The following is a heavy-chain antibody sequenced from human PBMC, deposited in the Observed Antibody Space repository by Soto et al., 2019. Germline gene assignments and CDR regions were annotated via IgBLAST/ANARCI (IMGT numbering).Heavy chain of an antibody. CDR1: GSSISSGGYY. CDR3: ARIDCSSTSCYSDPDAFDI. D-gene: IGHD2-2*01. CDR2: IYYSGST. J-gene: IGHJ3*02. V-gene: IGHV4-31*03. Sequence: TLSLTCTASGSSISSGGYYWSWIRQHPGKGLEWIGYIYYSGSTYYNPSLKSRVTISVDTSKNQFSLKLSSVTAADTAVYYCARIDCSSTSCYSDPDAFDIWGQGTMVTVSS.